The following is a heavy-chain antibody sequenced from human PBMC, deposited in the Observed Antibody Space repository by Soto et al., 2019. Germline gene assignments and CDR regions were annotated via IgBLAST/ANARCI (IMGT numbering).Heavy chain of an antibody. J-gene: IGHJ4*02. CDR1: GGSISSYY. CDR2: IFYSGSA. CDR3: ATMGTPATGLYYYDY. V-gene: IGHV4-59*08. Sequence: SETLSLTCTVSGGSISSYYWSWIRQPPGRGLEWIGHIFYSGSAYYNPSLKSRVTISVDTSKNQFSLNLSFVTAADMAVYYCATMGTPATGLYYYDYWGQGTLVTVSS. D-gene: IGHD2-15*01.